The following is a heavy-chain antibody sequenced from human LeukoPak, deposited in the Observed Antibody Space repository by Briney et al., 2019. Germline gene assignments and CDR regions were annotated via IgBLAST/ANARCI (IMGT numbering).Heavy chain of an antibody. V-gene: IGHV4-39*07. Sequence: SETLPLTCTVSGGSISSSSYYWGWIRQPPGKGLEWIGSIYYSGSTYYNPSLKSRVTISVDTSKNQFSLKLSSVTAADTAVYYCARDPGITGTPFDYWGQGTLVTVSS. D-gene: IGHD1-20*01. CDR2: IYYSGST. CDR1: GGSISSSSYY. CDR3: ARDPGITGTPFDY. J-gene: IGHJ4*02.